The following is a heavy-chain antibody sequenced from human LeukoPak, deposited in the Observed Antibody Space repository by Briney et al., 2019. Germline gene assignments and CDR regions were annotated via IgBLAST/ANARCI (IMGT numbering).Heavy chain of an antibody. D-gene: IGHD6-19*01. V-gene: IGHV3-11*04. J-gene: IGHJ6*03. CDR1: GFTFSDYY. CDR2: ISSSGSTI. Sequence: GGSLRLSCAASGFTFSDYYMSWIRQAPGKGLEWVSYISSSGSTIYYADSVKGRFTISRDNAKNSLYLQMNSLRAEDTAVYYCARDLAQWLVSFNYYYYYMDVWGKGTTVTVSS. CDR3: ARDLAQWLVSFNYYYYYMDV.